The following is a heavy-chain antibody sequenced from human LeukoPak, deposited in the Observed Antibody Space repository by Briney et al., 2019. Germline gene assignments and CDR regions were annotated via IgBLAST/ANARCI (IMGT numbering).Heavy chain of an antibody. CDR3: ARGEHYYDSSGREFES. V-gene: IGHV1-2*02. J-gene: IGHJ4*02. Sequence: ASVKVSCKTSGYTFIVYYMHWVRHAPRQGREWMGWISPKSVATDYAQKFQGSVTMPWDTSMTPAYMQLTSLRSDDTAVYFCARGEHYYDSSGREFESWGQGTLVTVSS. D-gene: IGHD3-22*01. CDR1: GYTFIVYY. CDR2: ISPKSVAT.